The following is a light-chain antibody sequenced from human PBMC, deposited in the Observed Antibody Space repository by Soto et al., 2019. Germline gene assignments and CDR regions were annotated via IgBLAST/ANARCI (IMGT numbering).Light chain of an antibody. CDR3: SSYTSSSIVYV. CDR1: GTDVGAYDY. Sequence: QSVLTPPASASGSPGQSITISCTGTGTDVGAYDYVSWYQQHPGKAPKLVIYDVNNRPSGVSSRFSGSKSGNTASLTISGLQAEDEADYYCSSYTSSSIVYVFGTGTKVTVL. J-gene: IGLJ1*01. CDR2: DVN. V-gene: IGLV2-14*03.